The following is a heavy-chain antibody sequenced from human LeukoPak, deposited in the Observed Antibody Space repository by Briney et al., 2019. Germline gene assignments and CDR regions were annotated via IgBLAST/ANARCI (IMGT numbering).Heavy chain of an antibody. Sequence: GASVKVSCKASGYTFTGYYMHWVRQAPGQGLEWMGRINPNSGGTNYAQKFQGRVTMTRDTSISTAYMELSRLRSDDTAVYYCARIPDGYSSSWYYYYGMDVWGQGTTVTVSS. CDR3: ARIPDGYSSSWYYYYGMDV. CDR1: GYTFTGYY. J-gene: IGHJ6*02. V-gene: IGHV1-2*06. CDR2: INPNSGGT. D-gene: IGHD6-13*01.